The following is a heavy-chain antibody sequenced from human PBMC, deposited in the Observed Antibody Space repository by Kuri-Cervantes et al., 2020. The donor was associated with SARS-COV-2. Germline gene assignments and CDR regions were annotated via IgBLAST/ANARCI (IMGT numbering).Heavy chain of an antibody. J-gene: IGHJ6*03. CDR3: ARLVYYDFWSGYSTYYYYYMGV. CDR2: IYYSGTT. D-gene: IGHD3-3*01. V-gene: IGHV4-59*08. Sequence: SETLSLTCTVSGDSISDYYWSWIRQPPGKGLEWIGYIYYSGTTNYNPSLKSRVTISVDTSKNQFSLKLSSVTAADTAVYYCARLVYYDFWSGYSTYYYYYMGVWGKGTTVTVSS. CDR1: GDSISDYY.